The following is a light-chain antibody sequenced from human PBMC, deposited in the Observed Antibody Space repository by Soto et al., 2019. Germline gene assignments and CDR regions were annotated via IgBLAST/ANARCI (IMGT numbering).Light chain of an antibody. CDR1: NSNIGSNY. J-gene: IGLJ3*02. CDR2: RDN. CDR3: AAWDDSLRGWV. V-gene: IGLV1-47*01. Sequence: QSVLTQPPSASGTPGQRVTISCSGYNSNIGSNYVYWYQQFPGTAPKLLIYRDNQRPSGVPDRFSGSKSGISAYLAISGLRSEDEAEYYCAAWDDSLRGWVFGGGTKLTV.